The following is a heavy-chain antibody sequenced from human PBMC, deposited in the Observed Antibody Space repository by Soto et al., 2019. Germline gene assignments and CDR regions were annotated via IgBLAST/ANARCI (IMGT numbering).Heavy chain of an antibody. V-gene: IGHV4-30-2*01. D-gene: IGHD2-21*02. Sequence: SETLALTCAVSVGSISSGGYSCSWTRQPPWKGLEWIGYIYHSGSTYYNPSLKSRVTISVDRSKNQFSLKLSSVTAADTAVYYCARAGRAYWGGDRYSWRAFDTWGQGTLEIVSS. CDR2: IYHSGST. J-gene: IGHJ4*01. CDR1: VGSISSGGYS. CDR3: ARAGRAYWGGDRYSWRAFDT.